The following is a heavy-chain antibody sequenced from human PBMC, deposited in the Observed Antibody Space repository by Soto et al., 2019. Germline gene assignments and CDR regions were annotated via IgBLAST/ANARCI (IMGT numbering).Heavy chain of an antibody. CDR1: GGPITGGNYS. CDR3: ARAYRINGSSDYFFDY. CDR2: IYQGRST. Sequence: SETLSLTCAVSGGPITGGNYSWSWIRQSPGKGLEWIGYIYQGRSTYYNPSLKSRVVISADRSKNHFSLKLTSVTAADTAVYFCARAYRINGSSDYFFDYWGQGTLVTVSS. D-gene: IGHD6-6*01. V-gene: IGHV4-30-2*06. J-gene: IGHJ4*02.